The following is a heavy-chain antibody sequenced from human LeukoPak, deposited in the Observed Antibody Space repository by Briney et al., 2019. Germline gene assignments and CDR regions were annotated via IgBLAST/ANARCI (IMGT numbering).Heavy chain of an antibody. V-gene: IGHV3-21*01. D-gene: IGHD6-6*01. Sequence: GGSLRLSCAASGFTFSNYAMSWVRQAPGKGLEWVSSISSSSSYIYYADSVKGRFTISRDNAKNSLYLQMNSLRAEDTAVYYCARDSFKYSSSVGFDPWGQGTLVTVSS. J-gene: IGHJ5*02. CDR2: ISSSSSYI. CDR3: ARDSFKYSSSVGFDP. CDR1: GFTFSNYA.